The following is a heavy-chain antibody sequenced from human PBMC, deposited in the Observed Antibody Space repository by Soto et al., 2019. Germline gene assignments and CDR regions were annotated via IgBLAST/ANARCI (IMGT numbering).Heavy chain of an antibody. J-gene: IGHJ6*03. CDR3: ARHDSGGSYYYYYYMDV. Sequence: SETLSLTCTVSGGSISSYYWSWIRQPPGKGLEWIGYIYYSGSTNYNPSLKSRVTISVDTSKNQFSLKLSSVTAADTAVYYCARHDSGGSYYYYYYMDVWGKGTTVTVS. CDR1: GGSISSYY. CDR2: IYYSGST. V-gene: IGHV4-59*08. D-gene: IGHD2-15*01.